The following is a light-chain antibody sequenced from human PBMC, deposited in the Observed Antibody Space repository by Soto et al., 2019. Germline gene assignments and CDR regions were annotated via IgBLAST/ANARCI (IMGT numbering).Light chain of an antibody. CDR3: QHYNSYSEA. V-gene: IGKV1-5*03. CDR1: QTISSW. Sequence: DIQMTQSPSTLSGSVGDRVTITRRARQTISSWLAWYQQKPGKAPKLLIYKASTLKSGVPSRFSGSGSGTEFTLTISSLQPDDFATYYCQHYNSYSEAFGQGTKVELK. J-gene: IGKJ1*01. CDR2: KAS.